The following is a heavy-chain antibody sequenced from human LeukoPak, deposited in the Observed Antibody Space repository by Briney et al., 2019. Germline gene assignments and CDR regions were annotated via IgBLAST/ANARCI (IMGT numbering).Heavy chain of an antibody. CDR3: ARRGCNGGSCYGY. CDR1: GYSFSNDW. V-gene: IGHV5-51*01. Sequence: GEPLQISCKGSGYSFSNDWIGWVRQMPGKGLEWMGIIYPGDSDTRYSPSFQGQVTISADKSISTAYLQWSSLEASDTAMYYCARRGCNGGSCYGYWGQGTLVTVSS. D-gene: IGHD2-15*01. CDR2: IYPGDSDT. J-gene: IGHJ4*02.